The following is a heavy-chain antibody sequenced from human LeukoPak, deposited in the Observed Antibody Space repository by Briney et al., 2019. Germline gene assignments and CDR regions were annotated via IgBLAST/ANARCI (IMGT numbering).Heavy chain of an antibody. CDR2: ISGSGGST. V-gene: IGHV3-23*01. D-gene: IGHD3-22*01. CDR3: AKGYYDSSGYYPWYFDY. Sequence: GGSLRLSCAASGFTFSSYAMSWVRQAPGKGLEWVSAISGSGGSTYYADSVKGRFTISRDNSKNTLYLQMNSLGAEDTAVYYCAKGYYDSSGYYPWYFDYWGQGTLVTVSS. CDR1: GFTFSSYA. J-gene: IGHJ4*02.